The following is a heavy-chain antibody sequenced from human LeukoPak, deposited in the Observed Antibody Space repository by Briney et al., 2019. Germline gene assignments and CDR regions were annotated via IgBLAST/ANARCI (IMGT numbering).Heavy chain of an antibody. CDR1: EFTVSSNY. CDR2: IYPGGTT. V-gene: IGHV3-66*04. J-gene: IGHJ4*02. CDR3: AIQLVS. Sequence: GGPLRLSCAASEFTVSSNYMTWVRQAPGKGLEWVSIIYPGGTTYYTDSVRGRFTISRDNSKNTLYLQMNSLRAEDTAVYYCAIQLVSWGQGTLVTVSS.